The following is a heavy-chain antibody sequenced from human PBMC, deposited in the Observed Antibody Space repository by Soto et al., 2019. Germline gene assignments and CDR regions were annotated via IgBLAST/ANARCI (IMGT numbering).Heavy chain of an antibody. CDR3: ARAGRGYSYAPGY. J-gene: IGHJ4*02. V-gene: IGHV3-11*06. CDR2: ISSSSSYT. Sequence: GGSLRLSCAASGFTFSDYYMSWIRQAPGKGLEWVSYISSSSSYTNYADSVKGRFTISRDNAKNSLYLQMNSLRAEDTAVYYCARAGRGYSYAPGYWGQGTLVTVSS. D-gene: IGHD5-18*01. CDR1: GFTFSDYY.